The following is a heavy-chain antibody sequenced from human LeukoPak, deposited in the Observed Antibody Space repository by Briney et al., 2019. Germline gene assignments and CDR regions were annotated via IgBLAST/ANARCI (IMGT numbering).Heavy chain of an antibody. J-gene: IGHJ6*03. CDR3: AREGGYSPYYNYYMDV. CDR1: GGTFSSYA. CDR2: IIPIFGTA. D-gene: IGHD5-18*01. Sequence: GSSVKVSCKASGGTFSSYAISWVRQAPGQGLEWVGRIIPIFGTANYAQKFQGRVTITTDESTSTAYTELSSLRAEDTAVYYCAREGGYSPYYNYYMDVWGKGTTVTVSS. V-gene: IGHV1-69*05.